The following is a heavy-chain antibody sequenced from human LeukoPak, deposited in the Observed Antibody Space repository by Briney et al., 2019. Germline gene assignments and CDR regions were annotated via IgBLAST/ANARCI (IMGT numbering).Heavy chain of an antibody. J-gene: IGHJ3*02. CDR1: GDSVSSNSAA. Sequence: SQTLSLTCAISGDSVSSNSAAWNWIRQSPSRGLEWLGRTYYRSKWYNDYAVSVKSRITINPDTSKNQFSLQLNSVTPEDTAVYYCAREVTMVRGVIRAFDIWGQGTMVTVSS. CDR3: AREVTMVRGVIRAFDI. D-gene: IGHD3-10*01. CDR2: TYYRSKWYN. V-gene: IGHV6-1*01.